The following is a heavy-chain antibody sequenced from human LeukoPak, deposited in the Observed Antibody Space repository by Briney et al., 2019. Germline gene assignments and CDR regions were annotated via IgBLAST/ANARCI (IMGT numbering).Heavy chain of an antibody. V-gene: IGHV1-69*13. D-gene: IGHD3-22*01. CDR3: ARDRDSSGYYYSGVMDY. CDR2: IIPIFGTA. Sequence: SVKVSCKASGGTFSSYAISWVRQAPGQGLEWMGGIIPIFGTANYAQKFQGRVTITADESTSTAYMELSSLRSEDTAVYYCARDRDSSGYYYSGVMDYWGQGTLVTVSS. CDR1: GGTFSSYA. J-gene: IGHJ4*02.